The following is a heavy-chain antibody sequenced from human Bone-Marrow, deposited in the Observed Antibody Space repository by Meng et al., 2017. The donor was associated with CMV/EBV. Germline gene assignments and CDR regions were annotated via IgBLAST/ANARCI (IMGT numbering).Heavy chain of an antibody. CDR2: INHSGST. J-gene: IGHJ4*02. Sequence: TLILSCAVYGGSFSGYYWSWIRQPPGKGLEWIGEINHSGSTNYNPSLKSRLTISVDTSKNQFSLKLSSVTAADTAVYFCARGRFRHTYWGQGTLVTVSS. CDR1: GGSFSGYY. CDR3: ARGRFRHTY. D-gene: IGHD3-3*01. V-gene: IGHV4-34*01.